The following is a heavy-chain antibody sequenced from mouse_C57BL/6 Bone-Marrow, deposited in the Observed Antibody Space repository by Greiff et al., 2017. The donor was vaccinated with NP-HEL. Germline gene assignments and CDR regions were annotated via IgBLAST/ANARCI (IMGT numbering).Heavy chain of an antibody. J-gene: IGHJ4*01. CDR2: IDPANGNT. CDR3: ATASYYYGSSPRGDY. CDR1: GFTIKNTY. V-gene: IGHV14-3*01. Sequence: VQLQQSVAELVRPGASVKLSCTASGFTIKNTYMHWVKQRPEQGLEWIGRIDPANGNTKYAPKFQGKATITADTSSNTAYLQLSSLTSEDTAIYYCATASYYYGSSPRGDYWGQGTSVTVSS. D-gene: IGHD1-1*01.